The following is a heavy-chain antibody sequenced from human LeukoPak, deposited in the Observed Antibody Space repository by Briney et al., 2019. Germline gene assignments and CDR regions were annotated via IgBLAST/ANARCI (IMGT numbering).Heavy chain of an antibody. V-gene: IGHV3-30-3*01. D-gene: IGHD3-22*01. Sequence: GGSLRLSCAASGFTFSSYAMHWVRQAPGKGLEWVAVISYDGSNKYYADSVKGRFTISRDNSKNTLYLQMNSLRAEDTAVYYCARENTFMIVEVITDYYGMDVWGQGTTVTVSS. J-gene: IGHJ6*02. CDR3: ARENTFMIVEVITDYYGMDV. CDR1: GFTFSSYA. CDR2: ISYDGSNK.